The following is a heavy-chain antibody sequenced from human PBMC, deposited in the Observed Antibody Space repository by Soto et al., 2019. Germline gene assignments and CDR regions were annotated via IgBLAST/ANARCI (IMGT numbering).Heavy chain of an antibody. D-gene: IGHD6-6*01. CDR1: GYTFTSYY. J-gene: IGHJ6*02. CDR2: INPSGGST. CDR3: ARLIIADRKDYYYGTDV. Sequence: SVKVSCKASGYTFTSYYMHWVRQAPGQGLEWMGIINPSGGSTSYAQKFQGRVTMTRDTSTSTVYMELSSLRSEDTAVYYCARLIIADRKDYYYGTDVCGHGTTVTVS. V-gene: IGHV1-46*01.